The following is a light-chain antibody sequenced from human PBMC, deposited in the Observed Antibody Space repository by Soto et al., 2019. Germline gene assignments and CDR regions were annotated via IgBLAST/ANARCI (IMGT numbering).Light chain of an antibody. CDR2: AAS. Sequence: DIQMTQSPSSLSASVGDRVTIACRASQSIRIYLNWYQKKPGKAPKLLIYAASSLQSGVQSRFSGSGSGTDFTLTISSLQREDFATYYCQQSSTTPCTFGQGTKVQIK. CDR3: QQSSTTPCT. J-gene: IGKJ1*01. V-gene: IGKV1-39*01. CDR1: QSIRIY.